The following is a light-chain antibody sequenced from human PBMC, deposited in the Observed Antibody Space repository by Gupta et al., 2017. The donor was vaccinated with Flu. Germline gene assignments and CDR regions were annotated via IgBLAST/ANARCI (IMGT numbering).Light chain of an antibody. CDR3: AEWDDSLSGVV. Sequence: QSVLTQPPSASWTPRQRVTISCSGSSPNIGSNYVYWYQQLPGTAPKLLIYSNNQRPSGVPDRFSASTSGTSASLAISGLQSEDEADYYCAEWDDSLSGVVFGGGTKLTVL. J-gene: IGLJ3*02. V-gene: IGLV1-47*02. CDR1: SPNIGSNY. CDR2: SNN.